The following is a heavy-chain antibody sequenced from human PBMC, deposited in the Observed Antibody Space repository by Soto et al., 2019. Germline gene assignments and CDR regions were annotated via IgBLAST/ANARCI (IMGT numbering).Heavy chain of an antibody. CDR3: AKLRRVVVITNMLHTHFDY. Sequence: GGSLRLSCAASGFTFSSYAMSWVRQAPGKGLEWVSAISGSGGSTYYANSVKGRFTISRDNSKNTLYLQMNSLRAEDTAVYYCAKLRRVVVITNMLHTHFDYWGQGTLVTVSS. D-gene: IGHD3-22*01. CDR2: ISGSGGST. V-gene: IGHV3-23*01. J-gene: IGHJ4*02. CDR1: GFTFSSYA.